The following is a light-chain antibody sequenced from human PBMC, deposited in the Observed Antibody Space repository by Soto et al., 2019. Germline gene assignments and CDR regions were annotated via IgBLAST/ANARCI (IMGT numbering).Light chain of an antibody. CDR1: SSNIGAGYD. CDR2: GNS. V-gene: IGLV1-40*01. J-gene: IGLJ2*01. Sequence: QSVLTQPPSVSGAPGQRVTISCTGSSSNIGAGYDVHWYQQLPGTAPKLLIYGNSNRPSGVPDRFSGSKSGTSASRAITGLQAEDEADYYCLSYDSSLSGSVVFGGGTKLTVL. CDR3: LSYDSSLSGSVV.